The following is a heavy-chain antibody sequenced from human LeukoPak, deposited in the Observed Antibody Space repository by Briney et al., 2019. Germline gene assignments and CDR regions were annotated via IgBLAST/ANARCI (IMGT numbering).Heavy chain of an antibody. CDR2: IKQDGSEK. CDR3: ARGGDIVVVVAAETEYYFDY. Sequence: GGSLRLSCAASGFTISSYWMSWVRQAPGKGLEWVANIKQDGSEKYYVDSVKGRFTISRDNAKNSLYLQMNSLRAEDTAVYYCARGGDIVVVVAAETEYYFDYWGQGTLVTVSS. V-gene: IGHV3-7*03. J-gene: IGHJ4*02. D-gene: IGHD2-15*01. CDR1: GFTISSYW.